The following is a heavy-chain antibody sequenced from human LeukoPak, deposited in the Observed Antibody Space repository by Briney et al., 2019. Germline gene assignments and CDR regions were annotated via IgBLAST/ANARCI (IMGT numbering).Heavy chain of an antibody. CDR3: ARDLAAAGYFDY. CDR1: GGSISSVGYY. J-gene: IGHJ4*02. Sequence: SETLSLTCTVSGGSISSVGYYWNWIRQHPGKGLEWIGYIYYSGSTYYNPSLKSRVTISLDTSKNQFSLKLTSVTAADTAVYYCARDLAAAGYFDYWGQGTLVTVSS. V-gene: IGHV4-31*03. CDR2: IYYSGST. D-gene: IGHD6-13*01.